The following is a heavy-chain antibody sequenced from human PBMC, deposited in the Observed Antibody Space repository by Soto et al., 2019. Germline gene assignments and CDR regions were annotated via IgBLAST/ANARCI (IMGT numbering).Heavy chain of an antibody. CDR3: VRFLGCGGDCHPGFDY. CDR1: GGSISSYY. CDR2: IYYSGST. V-gene: IGHV4-59*01. J-gene: IGHJ4*02. Sequence: PSETLSLTCTVSGGSISSYYWSWIRQPPGKGLEWIGYIYYSGSTNYNPSLKSRVTISVDTSKNQFSLKLSSVTAADTAVYYCVRFLGCGGDCHPGFDYWGQGTLVTVSS. D-gene: IGHD2-21*02.